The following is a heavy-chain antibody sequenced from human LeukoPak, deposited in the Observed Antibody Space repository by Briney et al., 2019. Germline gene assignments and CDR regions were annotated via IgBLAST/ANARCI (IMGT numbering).Heavy chain of an antibody. Sequence: PSETLSLTCTVSGGSISSSSYYWGWIRQPPGKGLEWIGSIYYSGSTYYNPSLKSRVTISVDTSKNQFSLKLSSVTAADTAVYYCASRPTLNAFDIWGRGTMVTVSS. CDR3: ASRPTLNAFDI. V-gene: IGHV4-39*07. J-gene: IGHJ3*02. D-gene: IGHD6-6*01. CDR1: GGSISSSSYY. CDR2: IYYSGST.